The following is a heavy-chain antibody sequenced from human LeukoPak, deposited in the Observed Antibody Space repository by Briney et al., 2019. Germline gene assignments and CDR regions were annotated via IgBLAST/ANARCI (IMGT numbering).Heavy chain of an antibody. Sequence: GGSLRLSCAASGFTFSNYAMSWVRQAPGKGLEWVSGISNSADSTYYAVSVKGRFTISRDNSKNTLYLQMNSLRAEDTAVYYCAKDRDFWSGYYDFDFWGRGTLVTVSS. CDR1: GFTFSNYA. J-gene: IGHJ4*02. D-gene: IGHD3-3*01. V-gene: IGHV3-23*01. CDR2: ISNSADST. CDR3: AKDRDFWSGYYDFDF.